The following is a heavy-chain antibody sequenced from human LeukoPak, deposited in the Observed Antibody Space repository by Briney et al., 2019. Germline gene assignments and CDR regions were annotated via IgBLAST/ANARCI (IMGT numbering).Heavy chain of an antibody. J-gene: IGHJ4*02. CDR1: GFTFDDYA. CDR3: AKAATVTSNYYFDY. Sequence: GGSLRLSCAASGFTFDDYAMHWVRQAPGKGLEWVSGISWNSGSIGYADSVKGRFTISRDNAKNSLYLQMNSLRAEDTALYYCAKAATVTSNYYFDYWGQGTLVTVSS. CDR2: ISWNSGSI. D-gene: IGHD4-17*01. V-gene: IGHV3-9*01.